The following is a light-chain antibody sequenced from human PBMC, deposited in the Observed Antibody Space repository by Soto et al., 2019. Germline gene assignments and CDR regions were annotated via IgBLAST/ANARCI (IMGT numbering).Light chain of an antibody. Sequence: HSALTQPASVSGSPGQSITVSCTGTSSDVGLYDYVSWYQQHPGKSPKLIVYEVSHRPSGVSSRFSGSKSGNTASLTISGLQTEDEADYYCSSYTTVFTYVFGTGTKVPV. V-gene: IGLV2-14*01. CDR1: SSDVGLYDY. J-gene: IGLJ1*01. CDR3: SSYTTVFTYV. CDR2: EVS.